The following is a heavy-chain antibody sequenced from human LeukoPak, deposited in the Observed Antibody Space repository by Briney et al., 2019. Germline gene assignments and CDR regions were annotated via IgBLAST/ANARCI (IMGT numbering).Heavy chain of an antibody. V-gene: IGHV4-34*01. Sequence: SETLSLTCAGYGGSFSGYYWSWIRQPPAKGLEWIGEINHSGSTNYNPSLKSRVTISVDTSKNQFSLKLSSVTAADTAVYFCARGPPTDYYDSSGFYYVFDYWGQGTLVTVSS. D-gene: IGHD3-22*01. CDR2: INHSGST. J-gene: IGHJ4*02. CDR1: GGSFSGYY. CDR3: ARGPPTDYYDSSGFYYVFDY.